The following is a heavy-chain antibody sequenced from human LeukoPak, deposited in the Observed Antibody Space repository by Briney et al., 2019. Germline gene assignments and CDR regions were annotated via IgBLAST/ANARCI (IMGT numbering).Heavy chain of an antibody. D-gene: IGHD6-19*01. J-gene: IGHJ6*02. CDR2: IWYDGSNK. V-gene: IGHV3-33*08. Sequence: GSLRLSCAASGFTFSSYAMHWVRQAPGKGLEWAAVIWYDGSNKYYADSVKGRFTISRDNSKNTLYLQMNSLRAEDTAVYYCARGSGGYGMDVWGQGTTVTVSS. CDR3: ARGSGGYGMDV. CDR1: GFTFSSYA.